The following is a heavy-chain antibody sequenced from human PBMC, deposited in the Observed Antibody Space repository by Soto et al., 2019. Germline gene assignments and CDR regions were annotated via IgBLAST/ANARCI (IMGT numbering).Heavy chain of an antibody. CDR2: ISYDGSRI. CDR3: AKDTVTTSVGYYYYYMDV. D-gene: IGHD4-17*01. Sequence: GGSLRLSCAASGFTFTNYGMEWVRQAPGMGLEWVAVISYDGSRIYYADSVKGRFTISRDNSKNTVYLQMNSLRVEDTAVYYCAKDTVTTSVGYYYYYMDVWGKGTTVTVSS. CDR1: GFTFTNYG. V-gene: IGHV3-30*18. J-gene: IGHJ6*03.